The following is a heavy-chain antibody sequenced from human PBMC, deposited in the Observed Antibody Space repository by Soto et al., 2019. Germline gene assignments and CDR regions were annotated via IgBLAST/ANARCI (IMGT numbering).Heavy chain of an antibody. CDR3: ARGEQYSGRIFDY. J-gene: IGHJ4*01. D-gene: IGHD1-26*01. CDR1: GDSVPSNSSG. V-gene: IGHV6-1*01. Sequence: PSQTLSLPCAITGDSVPSNSSGCSFVRQSPSRGLEWLGRTYYRSNFYYEYAVSVRGRITINPDTSKNQYSLQLNSVTPEDTAVYFCARGEQYSGRIFDYWGQGALVTVSS. CDR2: TYYRSNFYY.